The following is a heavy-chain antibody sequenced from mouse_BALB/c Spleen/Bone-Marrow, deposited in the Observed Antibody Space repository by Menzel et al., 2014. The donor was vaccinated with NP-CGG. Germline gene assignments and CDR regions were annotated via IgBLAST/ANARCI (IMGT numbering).Heavy chain of an antibody. J-gene: IGHJ3*01. V-gene: IGHV5-6-5*01. CDR3: ARNYYGSFAY. D-gene: IGHD1-1*01. Sequence: EVQLQQSGGDLVKPGGSLKLSCAAPGFTFSNYALSWVRQTPEKRLEWAASISTGGSTYYLDSVKGRFTISRDSARNILYLQMSSLRSEDTAMYYCARNYYGSFAYWGQGTLVTVSA. CDR2: ISTGGST. CDR1: GFTFSNYA.